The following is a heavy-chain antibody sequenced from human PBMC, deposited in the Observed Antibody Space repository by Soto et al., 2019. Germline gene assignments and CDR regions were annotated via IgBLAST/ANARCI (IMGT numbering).Heavy chain of an antibody. Sequence: PSETLSLTCTVSGGSISSYYWSWIRQPPGKGLEWIGYIYYSGSTNYNPSLKSRVTISVDTSKNQFSLKLSSVTAADTAVYYCARDSRIRIPPSRYYDILTGQYRGAFDIWGQGTMVTVSS. CDR2: IYYSGST. V-gene: IGHV4-59*01. CDR3: ARDSRIRIPPSRYYDILTGQYRGAFDI. CDR1: GGSISSYY. J-gene: IGHJ3*02. D-gene: IGHD3-9*01.